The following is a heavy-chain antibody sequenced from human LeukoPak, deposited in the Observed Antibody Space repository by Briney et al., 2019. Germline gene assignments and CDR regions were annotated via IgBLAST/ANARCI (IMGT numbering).Heavy chain of an antibody. CDR2: IYTSGST. CDR3: ARNGESAYRPYYFDY. CDR1: GGSSSSGSYY. D-gene: IGHD3-10*01. Sequence: SETLSLTCTVSGGSSSSGSYYWSWIRQPAGKGLEWIGRIYTSGSTNYNPSLKSRVTISVDTSKNQFSLKLSSVTAADTAVYYCARNGESAYRPYYFDYWGQGTLVTVSS. V-gene: IGHV4-61*02. J-gene: IGHJ4*02.